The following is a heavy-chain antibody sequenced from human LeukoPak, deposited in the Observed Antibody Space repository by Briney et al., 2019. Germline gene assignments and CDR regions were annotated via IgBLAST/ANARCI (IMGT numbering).Heavy chain of an antibody. D-gene: IGHD3-22*01. CDR1: GGSISSYY. CDR3: ARHGNYYDSSGYNYYFDY. J-gene: IGHJ4*02. Sequence: SETLSLTCTVSGGSISSYYWSWIRQPPGKGLEWIGYIYYSGSTNYNPSLKSRVTISVDTSKNQFSLKLSSVTAADTAVYYCARHGNYYDSSGYNYYFDYWGQGTLGTVSS. V-gene: IGHV4-59*08. CDR2: IYYSGST.